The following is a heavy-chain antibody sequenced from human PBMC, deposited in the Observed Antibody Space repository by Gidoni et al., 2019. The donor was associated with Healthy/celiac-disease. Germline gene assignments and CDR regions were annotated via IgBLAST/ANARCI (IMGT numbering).Heavy chain of an antibody. J-gene: IGHJ4*02. D-gene: IGHD1-26*01. CDR1: GGSISSSSYY. Sequence: QLQLQESGPGLVTPSETLSLTCTVSGGSISSSSYYWGWIRQPPGKGLEWIGSIYYSGSTYYNPSLKSRVTISVDTSKNQFSLKLSSVTAADTAVYYCARLFTGWELIEYYFDYWGQGTLVTVSS. V-gene: IGHV4-39*01. CDR3: ARLFTGWELIEYYFDY. CDR2: IYYSGST.